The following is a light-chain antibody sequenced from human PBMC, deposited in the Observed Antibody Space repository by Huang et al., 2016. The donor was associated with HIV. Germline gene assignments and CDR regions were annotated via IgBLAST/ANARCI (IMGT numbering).Light chain of an antibody. Sequence: DIQMTQSPSSLSASVGDRITITCRAIQAISSYLNWYQYQPGKAPKLLIYDSSRLQSGVPSRFSGSGYGTHFTLTINSLEPEDFATYYCQQSYNIPYTFGQGTKLDIK. CDR1: QAISSY. CDR3: QQSYNIPYT. V-gene: IGKV1-39*01. J-gene: IGKJ2*01. CDR2: DSS.